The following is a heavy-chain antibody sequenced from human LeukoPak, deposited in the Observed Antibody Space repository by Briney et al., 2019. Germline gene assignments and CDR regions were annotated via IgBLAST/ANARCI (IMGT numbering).Heavy chain of an antibody. J-gene: IGHJ4*02. CDR2: ISTSGIT. CDR3: ARSARFTVTGDY. V-gene: IGHV4-61*02. D-gene: IGHD4-17*01. Sequence: SQTLSPTCSVSGASISSGSYYWSWIRQPAGRELEWIGRISTSGITNYNPSLKSRSTISVDTSKNQFSLKLSSVTAADTAVYYCARSARFTVTGDYWGQGTLVTVSS. CDR1: GASISSGSYY.